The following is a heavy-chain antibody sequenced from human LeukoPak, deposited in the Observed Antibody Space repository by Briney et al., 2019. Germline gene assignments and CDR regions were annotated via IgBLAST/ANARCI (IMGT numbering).Heavy chain of an antibody. D-gene: IGHD6-6*01. J-gene: IGHJ4*02. Sequence: GGSLRLSCAASGFTFSSYSMNWVRQAPGKGLEWVSSISSSSSYIYYADSVKGRFTISRDNAKNSLYLQMNSLRAEDTAVYYCARDTSIAARPRYFDYWGQGTLVTVSS. V-gene: IGHV3-21*01. CDR1: GFTFSSYS. CDR3: ARDTSIAARPRYFDY. CDR2: ISSSSSYI.